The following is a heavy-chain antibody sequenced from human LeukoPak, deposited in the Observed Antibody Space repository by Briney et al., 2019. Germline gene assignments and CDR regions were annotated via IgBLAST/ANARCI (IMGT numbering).Heavy chain of an antibody. CDR1: GFTFSSYA. Sequence: PGGSLRLSCAASGFTFSSYAMHWVRQAPGKGLEWVAVISYDGSNKYYADSVKGRFTISRDNSKNTLYLQMNSLRAEDTAVYYCANLRWDFDWFTYGMDVWGQGTTVTVSS. J-gene: IGHJ6*02. V-gene: IGHV3-30-3*01. D-gene: IGHD3-9*01. CDR3: ANLRWDFDWFTYGMDV. CDR2: ISYDGSNK.